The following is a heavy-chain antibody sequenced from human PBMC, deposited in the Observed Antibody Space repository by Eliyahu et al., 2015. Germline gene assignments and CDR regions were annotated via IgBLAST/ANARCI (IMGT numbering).Heavy chain of an antibody. CDR3: ARGGGRTPGAEPPLLDY. Sequence: EVKKPGSSVKVSCKASGGTFSRYAINWVRQAPGQGLEWMGGIIPIFGTPNYAQKFQGRVTITADESTSTAFMELSSLSPDDTAVYYCARGGGRTPGAEPPLLDYWGQGTLVTVSS. CDR2: IIPIFGTP. V-gene: IGHV1-69*01. CDR1: GGTFSRYA. J-gene: IGHJ4*02. D-gene: IGHD2-2*01.